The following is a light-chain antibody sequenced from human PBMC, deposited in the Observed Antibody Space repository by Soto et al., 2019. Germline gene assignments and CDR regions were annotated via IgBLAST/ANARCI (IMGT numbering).Light chain of an antibody. CDR2: EDN. J-gene: IGLJ2*01. CDR1: SGAIASNS. Sequence: NFMLTQPHSVSESPGKTVIISCTRSSGAIASNSVQWYQQRPGSAPSTVIYEDNQRPSGVPDRFSGSTDGSSNSASLTISGLQTEDEADHYCQSYDSNTVVFGGGTKLTVL. V-gene: IGLV6-57*04. CDR3: QSYDSNTVV.